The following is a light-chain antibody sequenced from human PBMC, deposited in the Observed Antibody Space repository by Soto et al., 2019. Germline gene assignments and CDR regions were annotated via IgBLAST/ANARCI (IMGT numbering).Light chain of an antibody. J-gene: IGLJ1*01. V-gene: IGLV1-44*01. Sequence: QLVLTQPPSASGTPGQRVTISCSGSSSNIGSNTVNWYQQLPGTAPKLLIYSNNQRPSGVPDPFSGSKSGTSAYLAISGLQSEDEADYYCAAWDDSLNGYVFGTGTKLTVL. CDR3: AAWDDSLNGYV. CDR2: SNN. CDR1: SSNIGSNT.